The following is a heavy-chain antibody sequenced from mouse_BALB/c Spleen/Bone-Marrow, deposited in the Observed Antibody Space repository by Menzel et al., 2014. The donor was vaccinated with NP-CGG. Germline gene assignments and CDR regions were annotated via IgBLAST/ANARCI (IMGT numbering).Heavy chain of an antibody. D-gene: IGHD1-1*01. CDR1: GFNIKDTY. CDR2: IDPANGNT. V-gene: IGHV14-3*02. J-gene: IGHJ3*01. Sequence: EVQLQESGAELVKPGASVKLSCTASGFNIKDTYMHWVKQRPEQGLEWIGRIDPANGNTKNDPKFQGKATITADTSSNTAYLQLSSLTSEDTAVYYCAFYYYGSSPFAYWGQGTLVTVSA. CDR3: AFYYYGSSPFAY.